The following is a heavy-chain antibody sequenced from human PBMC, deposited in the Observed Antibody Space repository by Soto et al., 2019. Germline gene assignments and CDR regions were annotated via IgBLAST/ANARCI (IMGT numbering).Heavy chain of an antibody. CDR3: ASGKVAATHFQH. CDR1: GVTFSSYT. Sequence: QVQLVQSGAEVKKPGSSVKVSCKASGVTFSSYTISWVRQAPGQGLEWMGRIIPILGIANYAQKFQGRVTLTADKSTSTAYMDRSSLRSEDTAVYYCASGKVAATHFQHRGQGTLVTVSS. J-gene: IGHJ1*01. D-gene: IGHD2-15*01. CDR2: IIPILGIA. V-gene: IGHV1-69*02.